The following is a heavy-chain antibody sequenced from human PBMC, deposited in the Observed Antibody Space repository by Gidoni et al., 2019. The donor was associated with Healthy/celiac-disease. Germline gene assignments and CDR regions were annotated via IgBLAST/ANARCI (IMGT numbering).Heavy chain of an antibody. D-gene: IGHD5-18*01. CDR3: ARGPVDTAMVTQLDF. J-gene: IGHJ4*02. V-gene: IGHV1-69*01. CDR1: GGTFSSYG. CDR2: IIPIFGTA. Sequence: QVQLVQSGAEVKKPGSSVKVSCKASGGTFSSYGISWVRQAPGQGLEWMGGIIPIFGTANYAQKFQGRVTITADESTSTAFMELSSLRSEDTAVYYCARGPVDTAMVTQLDFWGQGTLVTVSS.